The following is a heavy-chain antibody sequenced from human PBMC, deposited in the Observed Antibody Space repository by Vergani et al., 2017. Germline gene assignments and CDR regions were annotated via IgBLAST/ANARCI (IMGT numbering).Heavy chain of an antibody. J-gene: IGHJ6*02. CDR1: GGSISSGSYY. CDR3: ARVMYRDEASTGYRLEGMDI. CDR2: IYSTGST. Sequence: QVQLQQWGAGLLKPSQTLSLTCTVSGGSISSGSYYWSWIRQPPGKGLEWIGYIYSTGSTNYNPSLNSRVTMSVDTSKNQFSLKLRSVTAADTAVYFCARVMYRDEASTGYRLEGMDIWGQGTTVTISS. V-gene: IGHV4-61*01. D-gene: IGHD3-9*01.